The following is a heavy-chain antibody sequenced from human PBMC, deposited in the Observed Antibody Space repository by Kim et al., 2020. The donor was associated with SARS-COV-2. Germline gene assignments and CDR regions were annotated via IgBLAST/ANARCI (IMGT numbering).Heavy chain of an antibody. J-gene: IGHJ6*02. CDR2: IIPIFGTA. CDR3: ASGITMVRGWRAYGMDV. Sequence: SVKVSCKASGGTFSSYAISWVRQAPGQGLEWMGGIIPIFGTANYAQKFQGRVTITADESTSTAYMELSSLRSEDTAVYYCASGITMVRGWRAYGMDVWGQGTMVTVSS. V-gene: IGHV1-69*13. D-gene: IGHD3-10*01. CDR1: GGTFSSYA.